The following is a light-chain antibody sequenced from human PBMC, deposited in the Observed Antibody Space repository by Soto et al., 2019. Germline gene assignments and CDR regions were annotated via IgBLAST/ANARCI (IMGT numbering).Light chain of an antibody. V-gene: IGKV1-12*01. Sequence: DIQMTQSPSSVSASVGDRVTITCRASQDINNWFAWYQQKPGKAPKLLIYAASTLQSGVPSRFSGSGSGTDFTLTISSLPPEDFATYSCQQANSMQLTIGGGTRVELK. J-gene: IGKJ4*01. CDR2: AAS. CDR1: QDINNW. CDR3: QQANSMQLT.